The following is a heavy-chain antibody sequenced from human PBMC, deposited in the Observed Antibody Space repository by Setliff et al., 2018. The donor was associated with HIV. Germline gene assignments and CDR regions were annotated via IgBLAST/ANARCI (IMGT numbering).Heavy chain of an antibody. J-gene: IGHJ5*02. CDR3: ARDGCVSNKCYVYNWFDP. V-gene: IGHV1-3*01. D-gene: IGHD3-16*01. CDR2: INAGNGNT. CDR1: GYTFTSYA. Sequence: ASVKVSCKASGYTFTSYAMHWVRQAPGQRLEWMGWINAGNGNTKYSQKFQGRVTITRDTSASPAYMELRSLRSEDTAVYYCARDGCVSNKCYVYNWFDPWGQGTLVTVSS.